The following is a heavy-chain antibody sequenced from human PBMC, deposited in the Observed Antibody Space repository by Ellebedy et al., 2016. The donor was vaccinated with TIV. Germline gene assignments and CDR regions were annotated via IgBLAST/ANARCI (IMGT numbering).Heavy chain of an antibody. V-gene: IGHV1-69*13. D-gene: IGHD1-26*01. CDR2: IIPVFGTA. Sequence: ASVKVSCKASGYTFINYGFSWVRQAPGQGLEWMGGIIPVFGTANYAQKFQGRVTITADESTRTAYMELSSLRSEDTAVYYCERDSLKGGSYYPHYWGQGTLVTVSS. CDR3: ERDSLKGGSYYPHY. J-gene: IGHJ4*02. CDR1: GYTFINYG.